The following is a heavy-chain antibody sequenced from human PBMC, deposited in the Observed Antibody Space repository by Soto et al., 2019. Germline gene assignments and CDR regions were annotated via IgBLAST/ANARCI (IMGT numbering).Heavy chain of an antibody. CDR3: ARGKGYCSSTSCYDTFDY. CDR1: GGSISSYD. CDR2: IYYSGST. V-gene: IGHV4-59*12. Sequence: PSETLSLTCTVAGGSISSYDWSWIRQHPGKGLEWIGYIYYSGSTYYNPSLKSRVTISVDTSKNQFSLKLSSVTAADTAVYYCARGKGYCSSTSCYDTFDYWGQGTLVTVSS. D-gene: IGHD2-2*01. J-gene: IGHJ4*02.